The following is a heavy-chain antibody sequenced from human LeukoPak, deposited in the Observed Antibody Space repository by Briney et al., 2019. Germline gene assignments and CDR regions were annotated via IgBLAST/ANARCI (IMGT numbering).Heavy chain of an antibody. D-gene: IGHD4-17*01. CDR2: INYSGIT. CDR1: DGSLSGSY. Sequence: SETLSLTCGVSDGSLSGSYWTWIRQAPGKGLEWIGDINYSGITNYDPSLKSRVTISVDTSKNQFSLKLSSVTAVDTAVYYCARTDYGDYIGYWGQGTLVTVSS. J-gene: IGHJ4*02. CDR3: ARTDYGDYIGY. V-gene: IGHV4-34*01.